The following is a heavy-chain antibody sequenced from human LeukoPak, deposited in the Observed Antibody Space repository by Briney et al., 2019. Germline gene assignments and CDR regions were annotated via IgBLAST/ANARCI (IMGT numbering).Heavy chain of an antibody. D-gene: IGHD3-22*01. V-gene: IGHV6-1*01. J-gene: IGHJ4*02. Sequence: SQTLSLTCALSGDSIYSNSAAWNWIRQSPSRGLEWLGRTYYRSRWLSEYAVSVKSRLTINPDTSKNQFSLQLNSVTPEDTAVYYCARDINTGLDYWGQGALVTVSS. CDR2: TYYRSRWLS. CDR1: GDSIYSNSAA. CDR3: ARDINTGLDY.